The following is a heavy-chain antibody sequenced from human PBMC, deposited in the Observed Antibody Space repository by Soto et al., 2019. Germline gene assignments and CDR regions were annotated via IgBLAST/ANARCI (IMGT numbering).Heavy chain of an antibody. CDR3: VKGRGRDGYNRGSSSYYYGMDV. D-gene: IGHD5-12*01. CDR1: GFTFSSYA. Sequence: GGSLRLSCSASGFTFSSYAMHWVRQAPGKGLEYVSAISSNGGSTYYADSVKGRFTISRDNSKNTLYLQMSSLRAEDTAVYYCVKGRGRDGYNRGSSSYYYGMDVWGQGTTVTVSS. CDR2: ISSNGGST. V-gene: IGHV3-64D*06. J-gene: IGHJ6*02.